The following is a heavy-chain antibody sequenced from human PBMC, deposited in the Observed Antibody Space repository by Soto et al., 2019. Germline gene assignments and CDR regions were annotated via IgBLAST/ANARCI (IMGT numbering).Heavy chain of an antibody. Sequence: GGSLRLSCAASGFTFSNAWMSWVRQTPGKGLEWVGRIKSKIDGGTTDYAAPVKGRFTISRDDSKNTLYLQVNSLKTVDTAVYYCTTDDPINRSWGQGTLVTVSS. J-gene: IGHJ5*02. CDR1: GFTFSNAW. CDR3: TTDDPINRS. CDR2: IKSKIDGGTT. V-gene: IGHV3-15*01.